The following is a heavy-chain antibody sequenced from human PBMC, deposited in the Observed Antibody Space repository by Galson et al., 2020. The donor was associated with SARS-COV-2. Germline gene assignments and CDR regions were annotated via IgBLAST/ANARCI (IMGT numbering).Heavy chain of an antibody. Sequence: GESLKISCATSGFSVSGNFMSWVRQAPGKGLEWVSVIYGGGSTYYADSVKGRFTISRHNSKNTLDLQMNSLRAEDTAVYYCARGITLLRGVIPVHYGMDVWGQGTTVTVSS. J-gene: IGHJ6*02. CDR1: GFSVSGNF. V-gene: IGHV3-53*04. D-gene: IGHD3-10*01. CDR3: ARGITLLRGVIPVHYGMDV. CDR2: IYGGGST.